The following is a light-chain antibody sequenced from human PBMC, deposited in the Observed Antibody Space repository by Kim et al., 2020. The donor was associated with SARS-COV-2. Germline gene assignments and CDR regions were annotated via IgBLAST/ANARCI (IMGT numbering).Light chain of an antibody. CDR3: QAWDSSTGV. CDR1: KLGDKY. CDR2: QDS. J-gene: IGLJ1*01. Sequence: SPGQTASITCSGGKLGDKYACWYQQKPGQSPVLVIYQDSKRPSGIPERFSGSNSGNTATLTISGTQAMDEADYYCQAWDSSTGVFGTGTQLTVL. V-gene: IGLV3-1*01.